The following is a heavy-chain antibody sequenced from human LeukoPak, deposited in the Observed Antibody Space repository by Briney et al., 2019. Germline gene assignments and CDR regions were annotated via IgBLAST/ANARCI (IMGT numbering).Heavy chain of an antibody. CDR1: GFTFSSYG. CDR2: ISYDGSNK. J-gene: IGHJ4*02. D-gene: IGHD3-10*01. CDR3: ARQWFGDY. Sequence: PGGSLRLSCAASGFTFSSYGMHWVRQAPGKGLEWVAVISYDGSNKYYADSVKGRFTVSRNNAKNSLYLQMNSLRAEDTAMYYCARQWFGDYWGQGTLVTVSS. V-gene: IGHV3-30*03.